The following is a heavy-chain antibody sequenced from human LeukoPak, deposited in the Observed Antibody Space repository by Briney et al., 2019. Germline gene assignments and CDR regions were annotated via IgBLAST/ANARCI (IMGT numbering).Heavy chain of an antibody. Sequence: LPGGSLRLSCAASGFTFSSYAMSWVRQAPGKGLEWVSAISGSGGSTYYADSVKGRFTISRDNSKNTLYLQMNSLRAEDTAVYYCAKDMNPSGAVVPAAIRYWGQGTLVTVSS. CDR3: AKDMNPSGAVVPAAIRY. CDR1: GFTFSSYA. CDR2: ISGSGGST. V-gene: IGHV3-23*01. J-gene: IGHJ4*02. D-gene: IGHD2-2*01.